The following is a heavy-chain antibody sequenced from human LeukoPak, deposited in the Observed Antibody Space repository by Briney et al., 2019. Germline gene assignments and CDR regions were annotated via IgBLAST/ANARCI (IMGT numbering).Heavy chain of an antibody. D-gene: IGHD3-3*01. J-gene: IGHJ4*02. CDR3: GRSGDFWSGSGVAY. CDR1: GFTFSNYW. V-gene: IGHV3-74*01. Sequence: GGSLRLSCAASGFTFSNYWMYWVRQAPGKGLVWVSQIKSDGNITNYADSVKGRFTISRDNAKNTLFLQMNSLRAEDTAVYYCGRSGDFWSGSGVAYWGQGTLVTASS. CDR2: IKSDGNIT.